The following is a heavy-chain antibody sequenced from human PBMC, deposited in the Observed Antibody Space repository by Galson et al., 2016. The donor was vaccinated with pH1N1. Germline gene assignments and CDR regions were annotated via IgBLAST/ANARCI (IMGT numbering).Heavy chain of an antibody. CDR1: GFPFSSHW. D-gene: IGHD1-1*01. J-gene: IGHJ6*02. CDR3: ARGLLSENDVGMDV. Sequence: SLRLSCAASGFPFSSHWFYWVRQAPGKRLVWVSRIKSDASRIYYADFVRGRFTISRDNAKDTVYLEMNSLRVEDTAVYYCARGLLSENDVGMDVWGQGTTVIVSS. V-gene: IGHV3-74*01. CDR2: IKSDASRI.